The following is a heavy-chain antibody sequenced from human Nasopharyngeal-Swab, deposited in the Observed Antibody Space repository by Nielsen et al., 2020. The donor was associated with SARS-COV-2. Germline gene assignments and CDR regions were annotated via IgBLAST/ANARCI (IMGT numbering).Heavy chain of an antibody. CDR3: ARVLTRNLVVALVLDAFDI. CDR1: GGSISSGGYY. D-gene: IGHD2-15*01. CDR2: IYYSGST. Sequence: SETLSLTCTVSGGSISSGGYYWSWIRQHPGKGLEWIGYIYYSGSTYYNPSLKSRVTISVDTSKNQFSLKLSSVTAADTAVCYCARVLTRNLVVALVLDAFDIWGQGTMVTVSS. V-gene: IGHV4-31*03. J-gene: IGHJ3*02.